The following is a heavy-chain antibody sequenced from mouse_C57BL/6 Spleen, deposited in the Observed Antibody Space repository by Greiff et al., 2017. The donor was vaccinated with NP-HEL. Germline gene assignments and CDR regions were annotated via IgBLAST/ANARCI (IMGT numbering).Heavy chain of an antibody. D-gene: IGHD2-4*01. CDR1: GYSFTGYY. V-gene: IGHV1-31*01. J-gene: IGHJ4*01. CDR2: IYPYNGVS. CDR3: ATEGGYEYDFGAMDY. Sequence: EVKLMESGPELVKPGASVKISCKASGYSFTGYYMHWVKQSHGNILDWIGYIYPYNGVSSYNQKFKGKATLTVDKSSSTAYMELRSLTSEDSAVYYCATEGGYEYDFGAMDYWGQGTSVTVSS.